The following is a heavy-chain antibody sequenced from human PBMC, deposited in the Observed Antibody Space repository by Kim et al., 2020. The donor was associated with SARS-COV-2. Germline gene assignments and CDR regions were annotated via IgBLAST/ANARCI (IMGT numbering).Heavy chain of an antibody. CDR1: GYSFTSYW. J-gene: IGHJ5*02. CDR2: IYPGDSDT. D-gene: IGHD2-2*01. V-gene: IGHV5-51*01. Sequence: GESPKISCKGSGYSFTSYWIGWVRQMPGKGLEWMGIIYPGDSDTRYSPSFQGQVTISADKSISTAYLQWSSLKASDTAMYYCARLRGCSSTSCYFGGSNWFDPWGQGTLVTVSS. CDR3: ARLRGCSSTSCYFGGSNWFDP.